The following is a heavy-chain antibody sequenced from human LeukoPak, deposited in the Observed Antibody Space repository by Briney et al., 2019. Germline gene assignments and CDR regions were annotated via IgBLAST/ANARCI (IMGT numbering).Heavy chain of an antibody. V-gene: IGHV4-34*01. J-gene: IGHJ4*02. CDR3: AREGNPKGLVPAAIDFRLDY. D-gene: IGHD2-2*01. CDR2: SNHSGST. Sequence: SETLSLTCAVYGGSFSGYYWSWIRQPPGKGLEWIGESNHSGSTNYNPSLTSRVTISVDTSKNQFSLKLSSVTAADTAVYYCAREGNPKGLVPAAIDFRLDYWGQGTLVTVSS. CDR1: GGSFSGYY.